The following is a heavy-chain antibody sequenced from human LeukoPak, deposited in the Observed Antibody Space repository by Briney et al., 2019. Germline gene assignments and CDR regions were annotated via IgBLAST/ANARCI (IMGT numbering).Heavy chain of an antibody. J-gene: IGHJ3*02. V-gene: IGHV1-3*01. D-gene: IGHD2-2*01. CDR2: INAGNGNT. Sequence: ASVKVSCKASGYTFTGYYMHWVRQAPGQRLEWMGWINAGNGNTKYSQKFQGRVTITRDTSASTAYMELSSLRSEDTAVYYCARNTKLGYCSSTSCSDAFDIWGQGTMVTVSS. CDR1: GYTFTGYY. CDR3: ARNTKLGYCSSTSCSDAFDI.